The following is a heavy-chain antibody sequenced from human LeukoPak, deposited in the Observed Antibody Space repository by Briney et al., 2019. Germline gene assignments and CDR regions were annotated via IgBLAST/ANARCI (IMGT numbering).Heavy chain of an antibody. CDR3: ATSDYGDYVRFDY. D-gene: IGHD4-17*01. CDR2: IYHSGST. V-gene: IGHV4-30-2*01. Sequence: SETLSLTCAVSGGSISSGGYSWSWIRQPPGTGLEWIGYIYHSGSTYYNPSLKSRVTISVDRSKNQFSLKLSSVTAADTAVYYCATSDYGDYVRFDYWGQGTLVTVSS. J-gene: IGHJ4*02. CDR1: GGSISSGGYS.